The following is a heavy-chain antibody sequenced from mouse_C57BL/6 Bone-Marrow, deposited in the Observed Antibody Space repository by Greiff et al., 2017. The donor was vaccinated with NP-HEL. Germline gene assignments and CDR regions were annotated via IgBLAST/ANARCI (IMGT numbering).Heavy chain of an antibody. CDR2: IDPSDSHT. CDR1: GYTFTSYW. J-gene: IGHJ1*03. V-gene: IGHV1-50*01. Sequence: QVQLQQPGAELVKPGASVKLSCKASGYTFTSYWMQWVKQRPGQGLEWIGEIDPSDSHTNYNQKFKGKATLTVDTSSRTAYMQLSSLTSEDSAVYYCARPYWYFDVWGTGTTVTVSS. CDR3: ARPYWYFDV.